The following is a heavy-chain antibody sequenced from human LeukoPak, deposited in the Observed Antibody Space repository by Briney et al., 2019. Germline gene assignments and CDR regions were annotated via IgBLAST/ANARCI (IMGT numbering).Heavy chain of an antibody. CDR3: ARARYSSSWFFDY. J-gene: IGHJ4*01. CDR1: GDSVSSDNYY. Sequence: SETLSLTCTVSGDSVSSDNYYWSWIRQRAGKGLEWIGHIYTSGITTYNPSLKSRVTMSLDTSKNQFSLNLNSVTAADTAIYTCARARYSSSWFFDYWGQGNPGHRLL. V-gene: IGHV4-61*09. D-gene: IGHD6-13*01. CDR2: IYTSGIT.